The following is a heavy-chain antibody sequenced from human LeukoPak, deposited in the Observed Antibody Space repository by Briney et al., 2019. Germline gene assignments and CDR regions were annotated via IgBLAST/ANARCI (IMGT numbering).Heavy chain of an antibody. CDR3: AKFPPQLLWFGELLSDDPGFDEY. Sequence: PGGSLRLSCAASGFTLSSYAMSWVRQAPGKGLEWVSAISGSGGSTYYADSVKGRFTISRDNSKNTLYLQMNSLRAEDTAVYYCAKFPPQLLWFGELLSDDPGFDEYWGQGTLVTVSS. D-gene: IGHD3-10*01. V-gene: IGHV3-23*01. J-gene: IGHJ4*02. CDR2: ISGSGGST. CDR1: GFTLSSYA.